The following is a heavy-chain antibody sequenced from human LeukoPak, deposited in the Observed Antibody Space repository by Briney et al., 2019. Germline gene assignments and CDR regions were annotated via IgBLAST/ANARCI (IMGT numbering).Heavy chain of an antibody. D-gene: IGHD6-13*01. V-gene: IGHV4-34*01. CDR1: GGSFSGYY. CDR2: INHSGST. J-gene: IGHJ4*02. CDR3: ARDSGIAAAARPFDY. Sequence: SETLSLTCAVYGGSFSGYYWSWIRQPPGKGLEWIGEINHSGSTNYNPSLKSRVTISGDTSKNQFSLKLSSVTAADTAVYYCARDSGIAAAARPFDYWGQGTLVTVSS.